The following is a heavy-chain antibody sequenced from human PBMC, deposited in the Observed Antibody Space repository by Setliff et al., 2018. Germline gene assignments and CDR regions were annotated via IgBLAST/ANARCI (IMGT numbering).Heavy chain of an antibody. CDR3: AGVYGENDLPDI. V-gene: IGHV4-39*07. D-gene: IGHD4-17*01. Sequence: SETLSLTCTVSGGSISSTSYYWAWIRQPPGKGLEWTGSIYYRGSTFIYPSLRSRVTISADTSKNQFSLKLTSVTAADTAMYYCAGVYGENDLPDIWGQGTMVT. J-gene: IGHJ3*02. CDR2: IYYRGST. CDR1: GGSISSTSYY.